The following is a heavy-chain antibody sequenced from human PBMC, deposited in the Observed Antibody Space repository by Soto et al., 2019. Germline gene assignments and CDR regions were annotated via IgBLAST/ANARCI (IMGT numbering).Heavy chain of an antibody. CDR1: GGSLNAYF. CDR2: IYYSGST. V-gene: IGHV4-59*12. Sequence: PSETLSLTCTVSGGSLNAYFWTWIRQPPGKGLEWIGYIYYSGSTNYNPSLKRRVSISLHTSKNQFSLKLSSVTAADTAVYYCARGVDRQWADSWGQGTLVTVSS. J-gene: IGHJ5*01. D-gene: IGHD6-19*01. CDR3: ARGVDRQWADS.